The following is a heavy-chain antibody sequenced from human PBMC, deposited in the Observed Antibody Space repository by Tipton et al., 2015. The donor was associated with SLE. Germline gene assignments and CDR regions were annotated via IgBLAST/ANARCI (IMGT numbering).Heavy chain of an antibody. J-gene: IGHJ3*02. CDR3: ARGHSDAFDI. V-gene: IGHV4-39*01. D-gene: IGHD3-3*02. Sequence: LRLSCTVSGGSISSSSYYWGWIRQPPGKGLEWIGSIYYSGSTYYNPSLKSRVTISVDTSKNQFSLKLSSVTAADTAVYYCARGHSDAFDIWGQGTMVTVSS. CDR2: IYYSGST. CDR1: GGSISSSSYY.